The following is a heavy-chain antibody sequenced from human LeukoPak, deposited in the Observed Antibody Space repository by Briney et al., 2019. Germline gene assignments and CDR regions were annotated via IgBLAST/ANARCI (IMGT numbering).Heavy chain of an antibody. Sequence: GGSLRLSCAASGFTFSDYTMNWVRQAPGKGREWVSSLSSTGLYVYYADSVRGRLTISRDNANNSLSLQMSSLRAEDTAVYYCAREAYSHYGFDYWGQGTLVTVSS. V-gene: IGHV3-21*01. CDR1: GFTFSDYT. J-gene: IGHJ4*02. CDR2: LSSTGLYV. CDR3: AREAYSHYGFDY. D-gene: IGHD4-11*01.